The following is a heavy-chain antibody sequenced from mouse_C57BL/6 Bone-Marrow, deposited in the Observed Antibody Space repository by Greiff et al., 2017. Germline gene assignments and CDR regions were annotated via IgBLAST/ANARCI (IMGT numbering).Heavy chain of an antibody. CDR3: ARGSSYRFAY. CDR2: IYPRSGNT. Sequence: VQLVESGAELARPGASVKLSCKASGYTFTSYGISWVKQRTGQGLEWIGEIYPRSGNTYYNEKFKGKATLTADKSSRTAYMELRSLTSEDSAVYFCARGSSYRFAYWGQGTLVTVSA. J-gene: IGHJ3*01. D-gene: IGHD1-1*01. CDR1: GYTFTSYG. V-gene: IGHV1-81*01.